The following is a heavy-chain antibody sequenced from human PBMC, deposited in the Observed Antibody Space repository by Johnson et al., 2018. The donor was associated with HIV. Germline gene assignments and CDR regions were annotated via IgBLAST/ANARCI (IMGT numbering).Heavy chain of an antibody. V-gene: IGHV3-NL1*01. Sequence: VQLVESGGGVVQPGTSLRLSCAASGFTFSSYGIHWVRQAPGKGLEWVSGISWNSDTLVYADSVKGRFTISRDNPWNTLYLQMNNLTSEDTAVYYCAKSIVVVLVGDNDDAFDIWGQGTMVTVSS. CDR1: GFTFSSYG. CDR3: AKSIVVVLVGDNDDAFDI. J-gene: IGHJ3*02. CDR2: ISWNSDTL. D-gene: IGHD2-21*01.